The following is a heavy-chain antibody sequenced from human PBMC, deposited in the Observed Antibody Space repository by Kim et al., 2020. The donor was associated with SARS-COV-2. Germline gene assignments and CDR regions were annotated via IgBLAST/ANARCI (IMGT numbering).Heavy chain of an antibody. CDR3: AKKQAGTMRES. V-gene: IGHV4-39*01. J-gene: IGHJ1*01. D-gene: IGHD1-1*01. CDR2: IYDDGSA. Sequence: SETLSLTCTVSGASIGSGTYYWAWLRQPPGKGLEWIGTIYDDGSAYYNPSLKSRATMSIDTSRNQFSLKVSSVTATDTAMYFCAKKQAGTMRESWGPGTPVPVPS. CDR1: GASIGSGTYY.